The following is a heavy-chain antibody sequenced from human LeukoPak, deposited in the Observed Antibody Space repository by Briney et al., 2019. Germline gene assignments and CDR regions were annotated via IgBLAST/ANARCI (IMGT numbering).Heavy chain of an antibody. CDR3: TRDGRRALAGINWFDP. V-gene: IGHV1-46*01. Sequence: ASVKVSCKASGYTFTSYYMHWVRQAPGQGLEWMGIINPSGGSTSYAQKFQGRVTMTRDMSISTAYMELSRLRSDDTAVYYCTRDGRRALAGINWFDPWGQGTLVTVSS. CDR2: INPSGGST. D-gene: IGHD6-19*01. CDR1: GYTFTSYY. J-gene: IGHJ5*02.